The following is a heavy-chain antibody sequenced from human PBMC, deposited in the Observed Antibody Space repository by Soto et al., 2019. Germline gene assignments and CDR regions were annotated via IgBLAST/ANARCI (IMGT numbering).Heavy chain of an antibody. CDR3: ATVIRGASYTSPLDT. Sequence: QVQLLQSGAEVKKPGASVKVSCKASGYTFTGYFMHWVRQAPGQGLEWMGWINPYSGGADYAQSFQGRVTMTRDTSISTVYMELRRLIFDDSAVYYCATVIRGASYTSPLDTWGQGTVVTVSS. D-gene: IGHD3-10*01. J-gene: IGHJ5*02. CDR1: GYTFTGYF. V-gene: IGHV1-2*02. CDR2: INPYSGGA.